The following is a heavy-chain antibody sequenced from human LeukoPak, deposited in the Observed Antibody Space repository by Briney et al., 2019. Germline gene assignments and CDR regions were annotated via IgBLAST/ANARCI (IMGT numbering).Heavy chain of an antibody. J-gene: IGHJ6*03. CDR2: TYYRSKWFN. CDR3: ARGGLGGEDGDYIGVSLLVYSYDYYIGV. Sequence: SQTLSLTCAISGESVSSNSAAWNWIRQSPSRGLEWLGRTYYRSKWFNDYAVSVKSRIAINPDTSKNQFSLQLNSVTHVDTAVYFCARGGLGGEDGDYIGVSLLVYSYDYYIGVWGKGITVTVCS. V-gene: IGHV6-1*01. D-gene: IGHD4-17*01. CDR1: GESVSSNSAA.